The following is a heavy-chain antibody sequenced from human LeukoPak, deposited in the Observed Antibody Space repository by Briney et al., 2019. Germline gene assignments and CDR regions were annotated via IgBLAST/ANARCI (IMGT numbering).Heavy chain of an antibody. CDR2: INTNTGNP. CDR1: GYTFTSYG. D-gene: IGHD3-10*01. Sequence: GASVKVSCKASGYTFTSYGMNWVRQAHGQGLEWMGWINTNTGNPTYAQGFTGRFVFSLDTSVSTAYLQISSLKAEDTAVYYCARVLAMIRGAPFDYWGQGTLVTVSS. CDR3: ARVLAMIRGAPFDY. V-gene: IGHV7-4-1*02. J-gene: IGHJ4*02.